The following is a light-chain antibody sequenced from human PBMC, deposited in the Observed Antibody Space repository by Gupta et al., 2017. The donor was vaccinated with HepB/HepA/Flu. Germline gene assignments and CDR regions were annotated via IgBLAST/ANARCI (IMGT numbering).Light chain of an antibody. CDR1: QSISSY. Sequence: MTQSPSSLSASVGDRFTITCRASQSISSYLYWYQQKPGKVPKLLIYAASRGKSGVPSRFSGSGYGTDFTLTISRRQPEDFATYYCQHRYSTPLTFGQGTRLDIK. J-gene: IGKJ5*01. CDR3: QHRYSTPLT. V-gene: IGKV1-39*01. CDR2: AAS.